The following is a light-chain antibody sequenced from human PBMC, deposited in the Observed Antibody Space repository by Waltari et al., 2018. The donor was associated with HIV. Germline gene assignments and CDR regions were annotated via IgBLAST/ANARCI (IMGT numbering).Light chain of an antibody. Sequence: HSLPTHPPPVFGAPGQRVTISCSGRSSNIGAGFDSHWSQQLSGTVPKPLIYGNSNRPSGVPHRCSGSKSGTSASLAITGLQAEDEADYYCQSYDRSLSGYVVFGGGTKLTVL. CDR3: QSYDRSLSGYVV. CDR1: SSNIGAGFD. V-gene: IGLV1-40*01. J-gene: IGLJ2*01. CDR2: GNS.